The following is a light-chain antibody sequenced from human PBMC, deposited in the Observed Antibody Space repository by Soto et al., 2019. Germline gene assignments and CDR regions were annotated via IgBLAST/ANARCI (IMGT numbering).Light chain of an antibody. J-gene: IGLJ3*02. CDR2: NNN. CDR3: AAWHDSLNGPV. Sequence: QSVLTQPPSASRTPGQRLTISCSGSSSNIGGNPVNWYQQLPGTAPKLLIYNNNQRPSGVPDRFSGSKSGTSASLAISGLQSEDEADYYCAAWHDSLNGPVFGGGTKLTVL. CDR1: SSNIGGNP. V-gene: IGLV1-44*01.